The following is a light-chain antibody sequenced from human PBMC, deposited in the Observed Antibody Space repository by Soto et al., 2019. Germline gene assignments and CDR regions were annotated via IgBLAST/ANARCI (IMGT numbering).Light chain of an antibody. V-gene: IGKV1-5*03. CDR1: QSISSW. Sequence: DIQMTQSPATLSASVRDRVTITCRASQSISSWLAWYQQKPGKAPKLLIYKASTLKSGVPSRFSGSGSGTEFTLTISSLQPDDFATYYCQHYNSYLEAFGQGTKVDIK. CDR2: KAS. CDR3: QHYNSYLEA. J-gene: IGKJ1*01.